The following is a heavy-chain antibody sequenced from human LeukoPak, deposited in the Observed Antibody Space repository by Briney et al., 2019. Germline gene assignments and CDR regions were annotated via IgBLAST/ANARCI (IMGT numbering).Heavy chain of an antibody. CDR1: GGTFSSFA. D-gene: IGHD3-10*01. Sequence: ASVKVSCKASGGTFSSFAISWVRQAPGQGLEWMGWISAYNGSTNYAQKLQGRVTMTTDTSTSTAYMELRSLRSDDTAVYYCARDRAGSYYNHWGQGTLVTVSS. V-gene: IGHV1-18*01. CDR3: ARDRAGSYYNH. J-gene: IGHJ5*02. CDR2: ISAYNGST.